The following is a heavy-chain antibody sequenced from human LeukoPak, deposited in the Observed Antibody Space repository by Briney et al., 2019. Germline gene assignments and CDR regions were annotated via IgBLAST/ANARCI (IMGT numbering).Heavy chain of an antibody. J-gene: IGHJ4*02. Sequence: PSETLSLTCTVSGGSISYGSYYWSWIRQPAGRGLEWIGRIYPSGSTYYNPSLKSRVTISVDTSKNQFSLKLSSVTAADTAVYYCARTSSSGLVGGYYFDYWGQGTLVTVSS. CDR3: ARTSSSGLVGGYYFDY. CDR2: IYPSGST. V-gene: IGHV4-61*02. D-gene: IGHD6-19*01. CDR1: GGSISYGSYY.